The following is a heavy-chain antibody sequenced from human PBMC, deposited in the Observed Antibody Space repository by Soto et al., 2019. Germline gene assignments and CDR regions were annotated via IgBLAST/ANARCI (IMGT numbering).Heavy chain of an antibody. V-gene: IGHV3-23*01. J-gene: IGHJ4*02. CDR3: ASTYDVWSGYSSGEYYFDY. CDR2: ISGSGGST. D-gene: IGHD3-3*01. CDR1: GFTFSSYA. Sequence: GGSLRLSCAASGFTFSSYAMSWVRQAPGKGLEWVSAISGSGGSTCYADSVKGRFTISRDNSKNTLYLQMNSLRAEDTAVYYCASTYDVWSGYSSGEYYFDYWGQGTLVTVSS.